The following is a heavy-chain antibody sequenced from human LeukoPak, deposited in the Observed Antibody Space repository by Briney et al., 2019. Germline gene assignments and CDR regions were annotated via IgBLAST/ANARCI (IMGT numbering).Heavy chain of an antibody. CDR3: ARAPCSGSYYYFDY. CDR2: ISAYNGNT. D-gene: IGHD1-26*01. V-gene: IGHV1-18*01. CDR1: GYTFTSYG. Sequence: ASVKASCKASGYTFTSYGISWVRQAPGQGLEWMGWISAYNGNTNYAQKLQGRVTMTTDTSTSTAYMELRSLRSDDTAVYYCARAPCSGSYYYFDYWGQGTLVTVSS. J-gene: IGHJ4*02.